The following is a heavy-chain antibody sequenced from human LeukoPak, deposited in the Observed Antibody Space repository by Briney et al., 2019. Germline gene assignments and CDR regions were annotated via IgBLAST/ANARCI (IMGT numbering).Heavy chain of an antibody. CDR3: ASTPSGSSAWYYFDK. J-gene: IGHJ4*02. V-gene: IGHV4-34*01. Sequence: SETLSLTCAVNSGSFSGYYWSWIRQPPGKGLEWIGEISHSGSTNYNPSLKSRVTISVDTSKKQFSLKLSTVTAADTAVYYCASTPSGSSAWYYFDKWGQGTLVTVSS. D-gene: IGHD6-19*01. CDR2: ISHSGST. CDR1: SGSFSGYY.